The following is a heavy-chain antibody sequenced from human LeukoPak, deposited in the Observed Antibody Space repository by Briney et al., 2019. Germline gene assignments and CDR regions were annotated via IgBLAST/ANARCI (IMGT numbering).Heavy chain of an antibody. CDR1: GGSFSGYY. J-gene: IGHJ4*02. CDR3: ARPKYSSSWYFDS. V-gene: IGHV4-34*01. CDR2: INHSGST. Sequence: SETLSLTCAVYGGSFSGYYLSWIRQPPGKGLEWIGEINHSGSTNYNPSLKSRVTMSVDMSKNQFSLKVNSVTAADTAVYYCARPKYSSSWYFDSWGQGTLVTVSS. D-gene: IGHD6-13*01.